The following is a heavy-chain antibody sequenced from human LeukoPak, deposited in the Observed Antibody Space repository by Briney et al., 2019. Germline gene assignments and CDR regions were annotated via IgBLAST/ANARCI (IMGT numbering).Heavy chain of an antibody. CDR2: ISHTGGSI. V-gene: IGHV3-11*01. D-gene: IGHD2-15*01. CDR1: GFTFSDFY. J-gene: IGHJ4*02. CDR3: ARGYCSGGSCYWSY. Sequence: GGSLRLSCAASGFTFSDFYMSWIRQAPGKGRELVSYISHTGGSIYYADSVKSRFTISRDNAKNSLYLQMNSLRAEDTAMYYCARGYCSGGSCYWSYWGQGTLVIVSS.